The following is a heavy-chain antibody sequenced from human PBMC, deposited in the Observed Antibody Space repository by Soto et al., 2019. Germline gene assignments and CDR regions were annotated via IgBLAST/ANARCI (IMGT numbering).Heavy chain of an antibody. J-gene: IGHJ6*02. CDR3: AREGYCSSTSCPPNYYYYYGMDV. V-gene: IGHV3-33*08. CDR1: GFTFSSYG. D-gene: IGHD2-2*01. CDR2: IWYDGSNK. Sequence: GGSLRLSCAASGFTFSSYGMHWVRQAPGKGLEWVAVIWYDGSNKYYADSVKGRFTISRDNSKNTLYLQMNSLRAEDTAVYYCAREGYCSSTSCPPNYYYYYGMDVWGQGTTVTVSS.